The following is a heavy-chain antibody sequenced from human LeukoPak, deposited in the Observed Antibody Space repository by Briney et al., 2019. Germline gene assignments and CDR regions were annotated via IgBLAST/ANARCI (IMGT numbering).Heavy chain of an antibody. D-gene: IGHD3-9*01. CDR3: AHRVFFFDWVGHFDY. CDR1: GFSLSSSGTG. J-gene: IGHJ4*02. Sequence: SGPTRVKPTQTLTLTCTFSGFSLSSSGTGVGWIRQPPGKALEWLSVNYWNGDNRDSSSLNSRLIITEDTSRNQVVLTMTNMDPVDTATYYGAHRVFFFDWVGHFDYWGQGALVTVSS. CDR2: NYWNGDN. V-gene: IGHV2-5*01.